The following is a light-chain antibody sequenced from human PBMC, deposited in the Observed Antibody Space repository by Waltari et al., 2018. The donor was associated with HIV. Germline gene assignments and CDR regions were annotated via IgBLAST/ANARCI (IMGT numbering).Light chain of an antibody. J-gene: IGLJ3*02. Sequence: QSVLTQPPSVSGAPGQRVTISCTGSRSNIGAGYDVHWYQQLPGRAPKLLIYGNSNRPSGVPDRFSGSKSGTSASLAITGLQAEDEADYYCQSYDSSLSGLFGGGTKLTVL. CDR3: QSYDSSLSGL. CDR1: RSNIGAGYD. CDR2: GNS. V-gene: IGLV1-40*01.